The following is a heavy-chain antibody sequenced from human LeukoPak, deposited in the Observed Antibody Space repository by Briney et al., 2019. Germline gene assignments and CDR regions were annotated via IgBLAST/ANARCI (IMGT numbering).Heavy chain of an antibody. V-gene: IGHV4-34*01. CDR1: GGSFSGYY. CDR3: ARLRGVWQWLRGAGRNNWFDP. CDR2: INHSGST. J-gene: IGHJ5*02. D-gene: IGHD6-19*01. Sequence: SETLSLTCAVYGGSFSGYYWSWIRQPPGKGLEWIGEINHSGSTNYNPSLKSRVTISVDTSKNQFSLKLSSVTAADTAVCYCARLRGVWQWLRGAGRNNWFDPWGQGTLVTVSS.